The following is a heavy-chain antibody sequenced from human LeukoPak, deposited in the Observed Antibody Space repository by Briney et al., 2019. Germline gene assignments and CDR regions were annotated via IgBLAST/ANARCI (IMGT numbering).Heavy chain of an antibody. CDR2: IYSGGGT. CDR3: ARPAGAVPDEY. Sequence: GGSLRLSCAASGFTVSNNYMTWVRQAPGKGLEWVSIIYSGGGTYYADSVKGRFTISRDNSKNTLYLQMNSLRAEDTAVYYCARPAGAVPDEYWGQGILVTVSS. J-gene: IGHJ4*02. CDR1: GFTVSNNY. V-gene: IGHV3-53*01. D-gene: IGHD6-19*01.